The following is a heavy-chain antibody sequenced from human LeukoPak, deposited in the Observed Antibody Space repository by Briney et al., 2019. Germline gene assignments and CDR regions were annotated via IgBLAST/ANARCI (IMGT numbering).Heavy chain of an antibody. Sequence: GGSLRLSCAASGFTFSTYAVNWVRQAPGKGLEWVSVISGNGGNTYYADSVKGRFTISRDNSKNTLSLQMNSLRAEDTAVYYCANDIATAHNFDYWGQGTLVTVSS. J-gene: IGHJ4*02. CDR2: ISGNGGNT. CDR1: GFTFSTYA. CDR3: ANDIATAHNFDY. D-gene: IGHD6-13*01. V-gene: IGHV3-23*01.